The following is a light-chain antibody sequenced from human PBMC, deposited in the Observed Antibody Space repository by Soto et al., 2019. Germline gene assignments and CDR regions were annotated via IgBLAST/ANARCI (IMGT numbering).Light chain of an antibody. CDR2: DAS. CDR3: QQFNSYPPT. Sequence: AIQLTQSPSSLSASVGDRVTITCRASQGISSALAWYQQKPGKAPTLLIYDASSLESGVPSRFSGSGSGTEFTLTISSLQPEDFATYYCQQFNSYPPTFGQGTKVEIK. V-gene: IGKV1-13*02. CDR1: QGISSA. J-gene: IGKJ1*01.